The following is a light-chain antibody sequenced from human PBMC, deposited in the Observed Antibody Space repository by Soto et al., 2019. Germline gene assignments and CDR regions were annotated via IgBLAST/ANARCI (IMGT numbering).Light chain of an antibody. CDR1: QTISSW. V-gene: IGKV1-5*03. J-gene: IGKJ1*01. CDR2: KAS. Sequence: IPMTQSPSTLSPSVGDRVAITCRASQTISSWLAWYQQKPGKAPKLLIYKASTLKSGVPSRFSGSGSGTEFTLTISSLQPDDFATYYCQHYNSYSEAFGQGTKVAIK. CDR3: QHYNSYSEA.